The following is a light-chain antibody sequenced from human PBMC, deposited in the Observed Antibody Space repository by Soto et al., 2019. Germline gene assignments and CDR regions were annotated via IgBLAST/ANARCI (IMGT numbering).Light chain of an antibody. CDR2: EGS. Sequence: QSALTQPASVSGSPGQSIIISCTGTSSDVGTYNLVSWHQHHPGKAPKLIIYEGSKRPSGVSNRFSGSKSGNTASLTISGLQAEDEADYYCCSFAVGSTLVLGGGTKLTVL. V-gene: IGLV2-23*01. J-gene: IGLJ2*01. CDR1: SSDVGTYNL. CDR3: CSFAVGSTLV.